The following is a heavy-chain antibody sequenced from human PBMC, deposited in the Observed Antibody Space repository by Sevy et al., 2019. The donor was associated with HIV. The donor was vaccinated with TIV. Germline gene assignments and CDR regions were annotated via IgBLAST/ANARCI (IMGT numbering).Heavy chain of an antibody. V-gene: IGHV3-64D*06. CDR1: GFTFSSYA. CDR2: ISSNGGST. Sequence: GGSLRLSCSASGFTFSSYAMHWVRQAPGKGLEYVSAISSNGGSTYYADSVKGRFTISRDNSKNTLYLQMSSLRAEDTAVYYCVKELDLWSGYHNWFDPWGQGTLVTVSS. D-gene: IGHD3-3*01. J-gene: IGHJ5*02. CDR3: VKELDLWSGYHNWFDP.